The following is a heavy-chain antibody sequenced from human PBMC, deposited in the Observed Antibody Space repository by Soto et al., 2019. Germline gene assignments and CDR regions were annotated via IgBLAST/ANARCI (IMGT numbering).Heavy chain of an antibody. V-gene: IGHV1-69*12. CDR3: ARKELVYCSGGSCYRLDY. D-gene: IGHD2-15*01. CDR1: GGTFSSYA. CDR2: IIPIFGTA. J-gene: IGHJ4*02. Sequence: QVQLVQSGAEVKKPGSSVKVSCKASGGTFSSYAISWVRQAPGQGLEWMGGIIPIFGTANYAQKFQGSVTITADESTSTAYMEVSSLRSEDTAVYYCARKELVYCSGGSCYRLDYWGQGTLVTVSS.